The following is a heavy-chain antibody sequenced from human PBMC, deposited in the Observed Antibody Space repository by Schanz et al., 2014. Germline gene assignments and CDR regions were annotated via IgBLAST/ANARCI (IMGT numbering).Heavy chain of an antibody. D-gene: IGHD4-17*01. CDR1: GYTFTSDS. CDR3: ARGYGDSPTDF. CDR2: IIPVLAIA. J-gene: IGHJ4*02. Sequence: QVQLVQSGAEVKKPGASVKVSCKASGYTFTSDSMHWVRQAPGQGLEWMGRIIPVLAIADYAQKFQDKVTITADRSTSTAYMELSSLRSEDTAVYYCARGYGDSPTDFWGQGILVTVSS. V-gene: IGHV1-69*04.